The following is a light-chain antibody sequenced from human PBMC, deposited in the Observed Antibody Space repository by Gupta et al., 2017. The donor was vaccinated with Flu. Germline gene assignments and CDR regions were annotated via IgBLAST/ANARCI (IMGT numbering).Light chain of an antibody. CDR1: NSNIGSET. CDR3: ASWDASLRGGV. J-gene: IGLJ2*01. Sequence: QSVLTQPPSASGTPGQRVTISCSGRNSNIGSETVNWYQQFPGKAPKLLIYNDNERPSGVPDRFSGSKSGTSAFLDISGLQSEDEADYYCASWDASLRGGVFGGGTKLTVL. CDR2: NDN. V-gene: IGLV1-44*01.